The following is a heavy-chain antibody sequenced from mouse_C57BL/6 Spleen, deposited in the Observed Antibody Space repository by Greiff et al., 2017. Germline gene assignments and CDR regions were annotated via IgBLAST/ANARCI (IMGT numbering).Heavy chain of an antibody. CDR3: ASGRAWFAY. J-gene: IGHJ3*01. V-gene: IGHV3-6*01. Sequence: DVHLVESGPGLVKPSQSLSLTCSVTGYSITSGYYWNWIRQFPGNKLEWMGYISYDGSNNYNPSLKNRISITRDTSKNQFFLKLNSVTTEDTATYYCASGRAWFAYWGQGTLVTVSA. CDR2: ISYDGSN. CDR1: GYSITSGYY. D-gene: IGHD1-1*01.